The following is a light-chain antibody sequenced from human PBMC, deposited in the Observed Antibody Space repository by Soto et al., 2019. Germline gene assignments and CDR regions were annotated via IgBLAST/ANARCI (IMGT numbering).Light chain of an antibody. CDR3: QQSYSTTIT. CDR1: ESVSDN. Sequence: EKVMTHSPATLSVSPWEIATLSCWASESVSDNLAWYHQKPGQAPRLLIYGASTRATGTPARFSGSGSGTDFTLTISSLQPEDFATYYCQQSYSTTITFGHGTRLEIK. CDR2: GAS. J-gene: IGKJ5*01. V-gene: IGKV3-15*01.